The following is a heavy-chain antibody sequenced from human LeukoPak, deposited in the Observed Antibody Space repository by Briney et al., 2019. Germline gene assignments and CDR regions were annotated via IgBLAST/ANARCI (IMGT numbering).Heavy chain of an antibody. J-gene: IGHJ4*02. CDR2: IYYSGST. CDR3: ARLRFGELLLFDY. D-gene: IGHD3-10*01. Sequence: PSETLSLTCTVSGGSISNFYWSWIRQPPTKGLEWIGYIYYSGSTNYNPSLKSRVTISVDTSKNQFSLKLSSVTAADTAVYYCARLRFGELLLFDYWGQGTLVTVSS. CDR1: GGSISNFY. V-gene: IGHV4-59*01.